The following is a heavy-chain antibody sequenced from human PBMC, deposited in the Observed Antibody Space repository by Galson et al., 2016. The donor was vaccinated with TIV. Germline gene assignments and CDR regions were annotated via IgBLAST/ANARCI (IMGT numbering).Heavy chain of an antibody. D-gene: IGHD5-18*01. CDR1: GGSISNGDYY. J-gene: IGHJ6*02. CDR3: AKDRNTAFDTHYSYYGLDV. Sequence: LSLTCAVFGGSISNGDYYWSWIRQPPGKGLEWIGYIYYSGSTKINPSLKSRLTMSVDRSRNQFSLSLYSVTAADTAVYYCAKDRNTAFDTHYSYYGLDVWGQGTTVIVSS. CDR2: IYYSGST. V-gene: IGHV4-30-4*01.